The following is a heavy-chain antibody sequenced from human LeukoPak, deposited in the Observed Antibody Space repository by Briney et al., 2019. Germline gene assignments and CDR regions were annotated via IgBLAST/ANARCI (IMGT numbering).Heavy chain of an antibody. Sequence: GGSLRLSCVASGFNFNSYAMSWVRQAPGKGLEWVSVITGDGGSSYYADSVKGRFATSRDKSKNTLYLQMNSLRAEDTAVYYCTKGGWELPGRPHQHWGQGTLVTVSS. D-gene: IGHD1-26*01. CDR1: GFNFNSYA. CDR3: TKGGWELPGRPHQH. J-gene: IGHJ1*01. CDR2: ITGDGGSS. V-gene: IGHV3-23*01.